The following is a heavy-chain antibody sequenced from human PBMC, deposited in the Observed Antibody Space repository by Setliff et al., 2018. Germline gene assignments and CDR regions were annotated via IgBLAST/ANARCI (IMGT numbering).Heavy chain of an antibody. Sequence: ASVKVSCKGSGYTFSTYAIIWMRQAPGQGLEWMGWINTNTGNPSYAQGFTGRFVFSLDTSVSTAYLQISSLKAEDTAIYYCARGSRFGTIVYRGDYYLDVWGKGTAVTVS. CDR2: INTNTGNP. V-gene: IGHV7-4-1*02. CDR3: ARGSRFGTIVYRGDYYLDV. J-gene: IGHJ6*03. CDR1: GYTFSTYA. D-gene: IGHD3-10*01.